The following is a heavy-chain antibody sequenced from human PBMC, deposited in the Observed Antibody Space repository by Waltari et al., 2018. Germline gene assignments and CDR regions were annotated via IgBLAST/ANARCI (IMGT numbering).Heavy chain of an antibody. D-gene: IGHD6-13*01. J-gene: IGHJ4*02. CDR2: IYYSGNT. V-gene: IGHV4-39*01. Sequence: QVQLRESGPGLVRPSETLSLTCTVSGGSISNNAYYWGWIRQPPGKGLEWIGSIYYSGNTNDNPSRKSRVTISVDTSKNQFSLKLTSVTAADTAVYYCARHATAAGASSFTWGQGTLVIVSS. CDR3: ARHATAAGASSFT. CDR1: GGSISNNAYY.